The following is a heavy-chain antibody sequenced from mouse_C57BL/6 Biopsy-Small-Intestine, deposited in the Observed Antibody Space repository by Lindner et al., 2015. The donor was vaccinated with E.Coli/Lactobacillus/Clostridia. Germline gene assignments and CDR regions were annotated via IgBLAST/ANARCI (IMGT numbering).Heavy chain of an antibody. D-gene: IGHD4-1*01. CDR2: IRSKANGYTT. V-gene: IGHV7-3*04. CDR3: ARDKAGTGFYFDY. J-gene: IGHJ2*01. Sequence: VQLQESGGGLVQPGTSLSLSCAASGFTFTDYYMTWVRQPPGKALEWLALIRSKANGYTTEYSASVKGRFTISRDNSQSILYLQMNALRAEDSATYYCARDKAGTGFYFDYWGQGTTLTVSS. CDR1: GFTFTDYY.